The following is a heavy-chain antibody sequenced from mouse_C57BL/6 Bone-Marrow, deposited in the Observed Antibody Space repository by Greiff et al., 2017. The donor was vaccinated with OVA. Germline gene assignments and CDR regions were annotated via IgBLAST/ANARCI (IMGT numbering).Heavy chain of an antibody. CDR1: GFTFSDYG. CDR2: ISSGSSTI. D-gene: IGHD2-4*01. V-gene: IGHV5-17*01. Sequence: EVKLEESGGGLVKPGGSLKLSCAASGFTFSDYGMHWVRQAPEKGLEWVAYISSGSSTIYYADTVKGRFTISRDNAKNTLFLQMTSLRSEDTAMYYCARRYYDYEWAYWGQGTLVTVSA. J-gene: IGHJ3*01. CDR3: ARRYYDYEWAY.